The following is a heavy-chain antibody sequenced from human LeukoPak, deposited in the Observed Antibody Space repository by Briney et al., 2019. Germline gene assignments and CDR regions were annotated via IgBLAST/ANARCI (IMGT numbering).Heavy chain of an antibody. CDR3: AGVTAARPYYYYYMDV. V-gene: IGHV1-69*05. CDR1: GGTFSSYA. Sequence: GASVKVSCKASGGTFSSYAISWVRQAPGQGLEWMGGIIPIFGTANYAQKFQGRVTITTDESTCTAYMELSSLRSEDTAVYYCAGVTAARPYYYYYMDVWGKGTTVTVSS. CDR2: IIPIFGTA. D-gene: IGHD6-6*01. J-gene: IGHJ6*03.